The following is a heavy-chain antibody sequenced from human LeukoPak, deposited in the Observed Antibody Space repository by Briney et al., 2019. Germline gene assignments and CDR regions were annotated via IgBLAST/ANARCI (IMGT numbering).Heavy chain of an antibody. CDR3: ARDKDDYGDYYYYYMDV. V-gene: IGHV3-7*01. D-gene: IGHD4-17*01. CDR1: GFIFSDYG. Sequence: GGSLRLSCVASGFIFSDYGMHWVRQAPGKGLEWVANIKRDGSGQYYADSMKGRFTISRDNAKNSLYLQMNSLRAEDTAVYYCARDKDDYGDYYYYYMDVWGKGTTVTVS. CDR2: IKRDGSGQ. J-gene: IGHJ6*03.